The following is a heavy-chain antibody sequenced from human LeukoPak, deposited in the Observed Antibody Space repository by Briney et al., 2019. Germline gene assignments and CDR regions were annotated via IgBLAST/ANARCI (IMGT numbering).Heavy chain of an antibody. Sequence: PGGSLRLSCAASGFTFSNAWMSWVRQAPGKGLEWVSRIKSKTDGGTTDYAAPVKGRFTISRDDSKNTLYLQMNSLKTEDTAVYYCTPDPTAAAGNGYGMDVWGQGTTVTVSS. CDR1: GFTFSNAW. V-gene: IGHV3-15*01. CDR2: IKSKTDGGTT. D-gene: IGHD6-13*01. J-gene: IGHJ6*02. CDR3: TPDPTAAAGNGYGMDV.